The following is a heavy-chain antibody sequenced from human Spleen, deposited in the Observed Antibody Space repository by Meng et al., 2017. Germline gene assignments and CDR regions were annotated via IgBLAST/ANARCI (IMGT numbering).Heavy chain of an antibody. CDR2: IYYSGST. Sequence: SETLSLTCTVSGGSISSHYWSWIRQPPGKGLEWIGSIYYSGSTYYNPSLKSRVTISVDTSKNQFSLKLSSVTAADTAVYYCARGLAIFGAPYGMDVWGQGTTVTVSS. J-gene: IGHJ6*02. CDR3: ARGLAIFGAPYGMDV. D-gene: IGHD3-10*01. CDR1: GGSISSHY. V-gene: IGHV4-59*11.